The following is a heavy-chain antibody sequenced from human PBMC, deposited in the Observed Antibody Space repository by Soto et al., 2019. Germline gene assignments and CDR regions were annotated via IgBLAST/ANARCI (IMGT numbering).Heavy chain of an antibody. V-gene: IGHV4-61*01. D-gene: IGHD5-12*01. J-gene: IGHJ4*02. CDR1: GGSVSSGSYY. Sequence: QVQLQESGPGLVKPSETLSLTCTVSGGSVSSGSYYWSWIRQPPGKGLEWIGYIYSSGSTSYNPSLKSRVTISVGTSKNQFSLKLSSVTAADTAVYYCARDGDGYNYWGQGTLVTVSS. CDR3: ARDGDGYNY. CDR2: IYSSGST.